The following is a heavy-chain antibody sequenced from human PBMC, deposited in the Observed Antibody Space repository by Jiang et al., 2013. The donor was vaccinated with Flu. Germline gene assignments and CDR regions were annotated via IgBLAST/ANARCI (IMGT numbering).Heavy chain of an antibody. CDR2: IYYSGST. J-gene: IGHJ4*02. CDR3: ARHKYGSGNYYNVIFDS. Sequence: GPGLVKPSQTLSLTCTVSGGSIRSGDYYWSWVRQYPGRGLEWIGCIYYSGSTYYDPSVKSRVTISIDMSQNRFSLNLSSATVADTAVYFCARHKYGSGNYYNVIFDSWGQGTLVTVSS. D-gene: IGHD3-10*01. V-gene: IGHV4-31*03. CDR1: GGSIRSGDYY.